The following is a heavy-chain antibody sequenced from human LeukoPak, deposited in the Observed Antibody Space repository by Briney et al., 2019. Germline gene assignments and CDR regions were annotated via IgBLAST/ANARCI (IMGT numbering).Heavy chain of an antibody. CDR3: ARQWYSSGWYGD. D-gene: IGHD6-19*01. CDR1: GGPISSSPYY. V-gene: IGHV4-39*01. Sequence: PSETLSLTCSVSGGPISSSPYYWGWIRQSPGKGLEWIGNIYYNGSTHYNPSLKSRLTISVDTSKNLFSLKLTSVTAADTAIYYCARQWYSSGWYGDWGQGILVTVSS. CDR2: IYYNGST. J-gene: IGHJ4*02.